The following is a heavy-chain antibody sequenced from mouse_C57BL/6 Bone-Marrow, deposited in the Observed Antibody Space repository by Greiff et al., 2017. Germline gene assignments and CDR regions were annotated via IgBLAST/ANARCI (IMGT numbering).Heavy chain of an antibody. Sequence: QVQLQQPGAELVKPGASVKMSCKASGYTFTSYWITWVKQRPGQGLEWIGDIYPGSGSTNYNEKFKSKATLTVDTSSSTAYMQLSSLTSEDSAVYYCARGGTTVVATVDYWGQGTTLTVSS. CDR3: ARGGTTVVATVDY. CDR2: IYPGSGST. V-gene: IGHV1-55*01. J-gene: IGHJ2*01. CDR1: GYTFTSYW. D-gene: IGHD1-1*01.